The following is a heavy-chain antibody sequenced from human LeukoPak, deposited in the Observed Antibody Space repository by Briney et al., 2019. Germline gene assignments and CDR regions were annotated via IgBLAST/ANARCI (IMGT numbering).Heavy chain of an antibody. J-gene: IGHJ4*02. D-gene: IGHD5-12*01. CDR3: ARDPVSGLRSPGYFDY. V-gene: IGHV1-69*04. CDR1: GGTFSSYA. Sequence: GASVKVSCKASGGTFSSYAISWVRQAPGQGLEWMGRIIPILGIANYAQKFQGRVTITADKSTRTAYMELSSLRSEDTAVYYCARDPVSGLRSPGYFDYWGQGTLVTVSS. CDR2: IIPILGIA.